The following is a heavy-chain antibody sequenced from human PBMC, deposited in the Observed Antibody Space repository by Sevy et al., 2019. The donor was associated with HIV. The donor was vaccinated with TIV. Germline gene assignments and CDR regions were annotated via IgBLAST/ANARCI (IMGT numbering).Heavy chain of an antibody. V-gene: IGHV3-49*03. CDR2: IRSKPHGGTT. CDR3: TRASDY. Sequence: GGSLRLSCTASGFTLAAYAVSWFRQAPGKGLEWVGFIRSKPHGGTTEYAASVKGRLTISRDDSKSIAYLQMNSLKTGDTAMYYCTRASDYWGQGALVTVSS. CDR1: GFTLAAYA. J-gene: IGHJ4*02.